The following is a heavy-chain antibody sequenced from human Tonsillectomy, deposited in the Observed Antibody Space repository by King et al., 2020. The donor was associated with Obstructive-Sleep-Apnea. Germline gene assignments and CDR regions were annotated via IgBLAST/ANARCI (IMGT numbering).Heavy chain of an antibody. CDR3: ARGPHDGSSSYNYDY. CDR2: IYYSRNA. J-gene: IGHJ4*02. D-gene: IGHD3-22*01. V-gene: IGHV4-31*11. CDR1: GGSISSGDDY. Sequence: QLQESGPGLVKPSQTLSLTCAVSGGSISSGDDYWSWIRQHPGKGLEWLGNIYYSRNAYYNPSLKSRLAMSIDTSKNHFSLELNSVTAADTAIYYCARGPHDGSSSYNYDYWGQGTLVTVSS.